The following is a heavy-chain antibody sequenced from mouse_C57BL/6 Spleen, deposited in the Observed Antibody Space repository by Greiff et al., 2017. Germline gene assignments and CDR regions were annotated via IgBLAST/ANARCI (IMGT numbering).Heavy chain of an antibody. CDR2: IWGDGST. D-gene: IGHD2-3*01. V-gene: IGHV2-3*01. J-gene: IGHJ4*01. Sequence: QVQLKESGPGLVAPSQSLSITCTVSGFSLTSYGVSWVRPPPGQGLEWLGVIWGDGSTNEHAALIYGESSSKDNSKSQVFLKLISRQTDDTATYYCATLSGLLQGYAMDYWGQGTSVTVSS. CDR1: GFSLTSYG. CDR3: ATLSGLLQGYAMDY.